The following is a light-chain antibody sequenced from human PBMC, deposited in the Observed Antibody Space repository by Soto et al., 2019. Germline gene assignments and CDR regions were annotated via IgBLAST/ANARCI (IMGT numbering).Light chain of an antibody. J-gene: IGKJ1*01. CDR2: GAS. V-gene: IGKV3-20*01. CDR3: QQYDSSPVT. Sequence: EIVLTQSPGTLSLSPGERATLSCRASQSVSSSYLAWYQQKPGQAPRLLIYGASSGATSIPDRFSGSGSGTDFTRTISRLEPEEFAVYYCQQYDSSPVTFGQGTKVEIK. CDR1: QSVSSSY.